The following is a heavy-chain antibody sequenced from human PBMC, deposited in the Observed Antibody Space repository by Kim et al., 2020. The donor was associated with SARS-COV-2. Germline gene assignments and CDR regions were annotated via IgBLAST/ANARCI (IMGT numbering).Heavy chain of an antibody. CDR3: TTDAPLFARNWSAGGMGV. J-gene: IGHJ6*02. CDR2: IKSETDGGST. CDR1: GFTFTDAW. V-gene: IGHV3-15*01. D-gene: IGHD1-1*01. Sequence: GGSLRLSCAASGFTFTDAWMTWVRQAPGKGLQWVGRIKSETDGGSTQYSAPVKGRFTISRDDSTKTLYLEMNSLKTEDTAVYYCTTDAPLFARNWSAGGMGVWGQGTAVTV.